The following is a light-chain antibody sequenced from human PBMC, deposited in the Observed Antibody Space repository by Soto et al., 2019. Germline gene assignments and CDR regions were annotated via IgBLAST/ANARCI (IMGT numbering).Light chain of an antibody. Sequence: VLPQSPATQSVYPGERATLSCRASQTVGSNLAWYQHKPGQAPRLLISGASTRDTGVPARSSGSGSGTKFALTTRGPQSDDFTVSFCQQYNTRPQTFGQRAKVDIK. CDR1: QTVGSN. CDR2: GAS. V-gene: IGKV3-15*01. CDR3: QQYNTRPQT. J-gene: IGKJ1*01.